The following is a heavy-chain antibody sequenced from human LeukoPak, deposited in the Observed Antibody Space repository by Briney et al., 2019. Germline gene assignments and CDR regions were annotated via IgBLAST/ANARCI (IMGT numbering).Heavy chain of an antibody. V-gene: IGHV4-34*01. CDR2: INHSGST. CDR1: GGSFSVYY. CDR3: ARGQASSSSFFGSDY. Sequence: SETLSLTCAVYGGSFSVYYWSWIRQPPGKGLEWIGEINHSGSTNYNPSLKSRVTISVDTSKNQFSLKLSSVTAADTAVYYCARGQASSSSFFGSDYWGQGTLVTVSS. D-gene: IGHD6-13*01. J-gene: IGHJ4*02.